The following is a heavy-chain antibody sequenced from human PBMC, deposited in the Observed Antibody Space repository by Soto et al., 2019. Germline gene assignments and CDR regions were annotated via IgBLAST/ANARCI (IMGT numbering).Heavy chain of an antibody. Sequence: SPTLSLTCAISGDRVSSNSAAWNWIRQSPSRGLEWLGRTYYRSKWYNDYAVSVKSRITINPDTSKNQFSLQLNSVTPEDTAVYYCARDHGDYVSPTPRFDYWGQGTLVTVSS. D-gene: IGHD4-17*01. CDR1: GDRVSSNSAA. V-gene: IGHV6-1*01. CDR3: ARDHGDYVSPTPRFDY. J-gene: IGHJ4*02. CDR2: TYYRSKWYN.